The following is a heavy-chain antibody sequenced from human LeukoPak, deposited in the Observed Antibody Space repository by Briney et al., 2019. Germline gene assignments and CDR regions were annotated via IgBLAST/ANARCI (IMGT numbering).Heavy chain of an antibody. CDR3: ARDQDTAMVTGFDY. D-gene: IGHD5-18*01. CDR2: ISWNSGSI. Sequence: GRSLRLSCAASGFTFDDYAMHWVRQAPGKGLEWVSGISWNSGSIGYADSVKGRFTISRDNSKNTLYLQMNSLRAEDTAVYYCARDQDTAMVTGFDYWGQGTLATVSS. CDR1: GFTFDDYA. J-gene: IGHJ4*02. V-gene: IGHV3-9*01.